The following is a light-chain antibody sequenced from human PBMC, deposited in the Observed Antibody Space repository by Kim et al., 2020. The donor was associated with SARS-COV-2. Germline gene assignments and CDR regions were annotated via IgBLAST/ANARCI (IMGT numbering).Light chain of an antibody. Sequence: SSELTQDPAVSVALGQTVRITCQGDSLRSYYTTWFQQKPGQAPIVVVYGKNNRPSGIPARFSGSSSGNTTFLTITGTQAGDEADYCCNSWDNNEKVLFG. CDR3: NSWDNNEKVL. J-gene: IGLJ2*01. CDR1: SLRSYY. CDR2: GKN. V-gene: IGLV3-19*01.